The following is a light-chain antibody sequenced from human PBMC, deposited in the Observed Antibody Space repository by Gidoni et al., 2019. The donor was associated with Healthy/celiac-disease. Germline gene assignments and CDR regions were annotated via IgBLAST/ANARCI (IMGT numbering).Light chain of an antibody. CDR1: QSISSY. CDR2: AAS. J-gene: IGKJ5*01. Sequence: DIQMTQSPSSLSASVGDRVTITCRASQSISSYLNWYQQKPGKAPKHLIYAASSLQSGVPSRFSGSGSGTDFTLTISSLQPEDFATYYCQQSYSTPITFXXXTRLEIK. V-gene: IGKV1-39*01. CDR3: QQSYSTPIT.